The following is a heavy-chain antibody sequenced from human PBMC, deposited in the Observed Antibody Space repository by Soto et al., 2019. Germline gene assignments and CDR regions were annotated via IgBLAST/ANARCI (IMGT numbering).Heavy chain of an antibody. J-gene: IGHJ4*02. CDR1: GYTLTEFS. CDR2: FDPEDGET. Sequence: QVQVVQSGGEVKKPGASVKVSCKVSGYTLTEFSMHWVRQAPGKGLEWMGGFDPEDGETIYAQKFQGRVTMTEDTSADTAYMELSSLSSEDTAVYYCATHLRGYCSDGACPTFDYWGQGTPVTVSS. V-gene: IGHV1-24*01. D-gene: IGHD2-8*01. CDR3: ATHLRGYCSDGACPTFDY.